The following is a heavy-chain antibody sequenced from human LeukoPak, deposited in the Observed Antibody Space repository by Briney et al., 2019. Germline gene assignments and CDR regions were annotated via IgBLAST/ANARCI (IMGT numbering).Heavy chain of an antibody. J-gene: IGHJ4*02. D-gene: IGHD5-24*01. Sequence: SETLSLTCTVSGGSISSYYWSWIRQPPGKGLEWIGYIYYSGSTNYNPSLKSRVTISVDTSKNQFSLKLSSVTAADTAVYYCARGGDGYNDGLFDYWGQGTLVTVSS. CDR2: IYYSGST. CDR1: GGSISSYY. CDR3: ARGGDGYNDGLFDY. V-gene: IGHV4-59*01.